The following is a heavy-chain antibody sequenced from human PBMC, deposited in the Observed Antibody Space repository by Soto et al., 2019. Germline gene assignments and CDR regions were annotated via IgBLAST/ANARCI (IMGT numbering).Heavy chain of an antibody. CDR3: ARDLHLGVDY. CDR1: GGSISSYY. D-gene: IGHD3-3*01. Sequence: SETLSLTCTVSGGSISSYYWSWIRQPPGKGLEWIGYIYYSGSTNYNPSLKSRVTISVDTSKNQFSLKLSSVTAADTAVYYCARDLHLGVDYWGQGTLVTVSS. J-gene: IGHJ4*02. V-gene: IGHV4-59*01. CDR2: IYYSGST.